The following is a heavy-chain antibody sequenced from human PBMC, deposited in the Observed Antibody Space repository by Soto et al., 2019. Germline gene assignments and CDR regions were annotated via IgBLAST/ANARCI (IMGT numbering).Heavy chain of an antibody. CDR2: IKQDGSEK. Sequence: GGSLRLSCAASGFTFSSYWMSWVRQAPGKGLEWVANIKQDGSEKYYVDSVKGRFTISRDNAKNSLYLQMNSLRAEDTAVYYCASKRVAALPTYFDYWGQGTLVTVSS. J-gene: IGHJ4*02. V-gene: IGHV3-7*05. CDR3: ASKRVAALPTYFDY. CDR1: GFTFSSYW. D-gene: IGHD6-6*01.